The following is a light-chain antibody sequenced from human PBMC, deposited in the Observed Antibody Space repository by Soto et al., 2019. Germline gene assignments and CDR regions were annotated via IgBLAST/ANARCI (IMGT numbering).Light chain of an antibody. CDR1: QSISFY. V-gene: IGKV1-39*01. J-gene: IGKJ5*01. Sequence: DIQMTQSPSSLSASVGDRVTITCRASQSISFYLNWYQQKPGKAHKVLIYAASNLQSGVPSRFSGSGSGTEFTLTISSLQAEDFATYYCQQSYSIPFTFGQGTRLEIK. CDR2: AAS. CDR3: QQSYSIPFT.